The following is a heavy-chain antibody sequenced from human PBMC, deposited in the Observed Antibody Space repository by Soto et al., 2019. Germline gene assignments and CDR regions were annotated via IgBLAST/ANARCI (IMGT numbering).Heavy chain of an antibody. D-gene: IGHD2-2*01. CDR2: IIPIVGIV. CDR1: GGTFGSYT. CDR3: ARDLGQSGRVLPAPNWFDP. Sequence: QVQLVQSGAEVKKPGSSVKVSCKASGGTFGSYTINWVRQAPGQGLEWMGRIIPIVGIVNYAQKLQGRVIMTADNSTSAAYMELSSLRSEDTAMYYCARDLGQSGRVLPAPNWFDPWGQGTLVTVSS. J-gene: IGHJ5*02. V-gene: IGHV1-69*08.